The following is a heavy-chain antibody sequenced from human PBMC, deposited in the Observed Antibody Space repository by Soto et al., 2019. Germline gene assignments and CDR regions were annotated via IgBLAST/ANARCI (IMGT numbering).Heavy chain of an antibody. D-gene: IGHD6-13*01. V-gene: IGHV3-21*01. CDR2: ISSSSSYI. Sequence: IRLSCAASGFTFSSYSMNWVRQAPGKGLEWVSSISSSSSYIYYADSVKGRFTISRDNAKNSLYLQMNSLRAEDTAVYYCARDRLEHQLVRDHWGQGTLVTVS. CDR1: GFTFSSYS. CDR3: ARDRLEHQLVRDH. J-gene: IGHJ5*02.